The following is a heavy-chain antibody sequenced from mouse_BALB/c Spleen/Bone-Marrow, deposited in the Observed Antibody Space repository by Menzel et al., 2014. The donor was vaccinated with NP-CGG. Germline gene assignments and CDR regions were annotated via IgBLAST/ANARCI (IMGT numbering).Heavy chain of an antibody. Sequence: EVKLVESGGGLVQPGGSRKLSCAASGFTFSSFGMHWVRQAPEKGLEWVAYISSGSSTIYYADTVKGRFTISRDNPKNTLFLQMTSLRSEDTAMYYCASSPYGYFDYWGQGTPLPVSS. CDR3: ASSPYGYFDY. V-gene: IGHV5-17*02. CDR2: ISSGSSTI. J-gene: IGHJ2*01. CDR1: GFTFSSFG. D-gene: IGHD1-1*01.